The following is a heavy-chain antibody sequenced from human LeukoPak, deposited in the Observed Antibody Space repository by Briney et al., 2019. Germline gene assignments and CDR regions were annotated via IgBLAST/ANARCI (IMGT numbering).Heavy chain of an antibody. CDR1: GYTFTGYY. CDR3: ARDRGDCSSTSCYGSGWVDYFDY. CDR2: INPNSGGT. J-gene: IGHJ4*02. Sequence: VASVKVSCKASGYTFTGYYMHWVRQAPGQGLEWMGWINPNSGGTNYAQKFQGRVTMTRDTSISTAYMELSRLRSDDTAVYYCARDRGDCSSTSCYGSGWVDYFDYWGQGTLVTVSS. D-gene: IGHD2-2*01. V-gene: IGHV1-2*02.